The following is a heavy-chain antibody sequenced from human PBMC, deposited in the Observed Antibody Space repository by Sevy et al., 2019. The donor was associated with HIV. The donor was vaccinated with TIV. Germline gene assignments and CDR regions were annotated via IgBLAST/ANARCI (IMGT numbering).Heavy chain of an antibody. D-gene: IGHD2-15*01. CDR2: INTNTGNP. CDR1: GYTFTSYA. V-gene: IGHV7-4-1*02. J-gene: IGHJ1*01. Sequence: ASVKVSCKASGYTFTSYAMNWVRQAPGQGLEWMGWINTNTGNPTYAQGFTGRFVFSLDTSVSTAYLQISSLKAEDTAVYYCARDGPHYCSGGSCAEYFQHWGQGTLVTVS. CDR3: ARDGPHYCSGGSCAEYFQH.